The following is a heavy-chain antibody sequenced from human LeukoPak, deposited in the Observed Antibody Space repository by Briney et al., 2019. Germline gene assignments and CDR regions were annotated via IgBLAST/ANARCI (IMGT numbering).Heavy chain of an antibody. CDR3: ARDHVIKQAPPGF. CDR1: GFTFSSYA. Sequence: GGSLRLSCAASGFTFSSYAMSWVRQAPGKGLEWVAVISYDGSNKYYADSVKGRFTISRDNSKNTVYLQMNSLRAEDTAVYYCARDHVIKQAPPGFWGQGTLVTVSS. J-gene: IGHJ4*02. D-gene: IGHD3-10*01. V-gene: IGHV3-30*03. CDR2: ISYDGSNK.